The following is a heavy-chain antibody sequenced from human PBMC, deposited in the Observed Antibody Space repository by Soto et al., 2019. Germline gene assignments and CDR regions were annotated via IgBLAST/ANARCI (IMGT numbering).Heavy chain of an antibody. CDR2: MNPNSGNT. CDR1: GYTFTSYD. V-gene: IGHV1-8*01. J-gene: IGHJ1*01. Sequence: GSSVKLSCKASGYTFTSYDINWVRQATGQGLEWMGWMNPNSGNTGYAQKFQGRVTMTRNTSISTAYMELSSLRSEDTAVYYCARGIRCGYRSGWPYWGQGSLVTVSA. D-gene: IGHD6-19*01. CDR3: ARGIRCGYRSGWPY.